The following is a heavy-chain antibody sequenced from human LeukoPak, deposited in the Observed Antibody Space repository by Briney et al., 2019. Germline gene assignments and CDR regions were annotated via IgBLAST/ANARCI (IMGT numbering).Heavy chain of an antibody. CDR1: GGSISSGGYS. D-gene: IGHD3-10*02. CDR2: IYHSGST. CDR3: ARGPSVRGVIRDYYYYMDV. Sequence: SQTLSLTCAVSGGSISSGGYSWSWIRQPPGKGLEWIGYIYHSGSTYYNPSLKSRVTISVDRSKNQFSLKLSSVTAADTAVYYCARGPSVRGVIRDYYYYMDVWGKGTTVTVSS. J-gene: IGHJ6*03. V-gene: IGHV4-30-2*01.